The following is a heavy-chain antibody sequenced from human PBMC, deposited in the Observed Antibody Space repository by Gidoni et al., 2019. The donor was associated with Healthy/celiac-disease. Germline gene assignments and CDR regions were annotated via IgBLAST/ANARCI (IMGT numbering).Heavy chain of an antibody. V-gene: IGHV3-48*03. CDR2: ISSSGSTI. CDR3: ARAPGDFDGSSWKDYYFDY. J-gene: IGHJ4*02. D-gene: IGHD6-13*01. CDR1: GFTFSSYE. Sequence: EVQLVESGGGLVQPGGSLRLSCAASGFTFSSYEMNWVRQAPGKGLEWVSYISSSGSTIYYADSVKGRFTISRDNAKNSLYLQMNSLRAEDTAVYYCARAPGDFDGSSWKDYYFDYWGQGTLVTVSS.